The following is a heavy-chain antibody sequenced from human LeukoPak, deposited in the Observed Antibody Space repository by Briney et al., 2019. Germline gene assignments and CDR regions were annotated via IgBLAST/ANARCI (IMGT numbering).Heavy chain of an antibody. D-gene: IGHD5-24*01. CDR2: IYYSGST. Sequence: SETLSLTCTVSGGSVSSGSYYWSWIRQPPGKGLEWIGYIYYSGSTNYNPSLKGRVTISVDTSKNQFSLKLSSVTAADTAVYYCAREERPRRSAFDIWGQRTMVTVSS. V-gene: IGHV4-61*01. CDR3: AREERPRRSAFDI. CDR1: GGSVSSGSYY. J-gene: IGHJ3*02.